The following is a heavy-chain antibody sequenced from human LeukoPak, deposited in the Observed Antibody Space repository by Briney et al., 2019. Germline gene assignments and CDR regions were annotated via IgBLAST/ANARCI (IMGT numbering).Heavy chain of an antibody. CDR2: ISYDGINK. Sequence: PGGSLRLSCAASRFIFSTYAMHWVRQAPAKGLEGVAFISYDGINKYYADSVKGRFTISRDNSKNTLFLQMNSLRAEDTALYYCARGGSPPEALGDAFDIWGQGTMVTVSS. CDR3: ARGGSPPEALGDAFDI. D-gene: IGHD1-26*01. J-gene: IGHJ3*02. V-gene: IGHV3-30*03. CDR1: RFIFSTYA.